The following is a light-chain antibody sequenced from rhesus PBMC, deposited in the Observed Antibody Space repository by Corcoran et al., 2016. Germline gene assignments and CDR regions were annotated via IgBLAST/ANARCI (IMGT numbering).Light chain of an antibody. V-gene: IGKV1-33*02. CDR2: AAS. CDR1: QGISSW. Sequence: DIQMTQSPSSLSASVGDRVTITCQASQGISSWLAWYQQKPGKAPKLLICAASSLQSGVPSRFSGSGSGTDVTLTSSSLQPEDCATYYCQQHNSYPPTFGGGTKVEIK. J-gene: IGKJ4*01. CDR3: QQHNSYPPT.